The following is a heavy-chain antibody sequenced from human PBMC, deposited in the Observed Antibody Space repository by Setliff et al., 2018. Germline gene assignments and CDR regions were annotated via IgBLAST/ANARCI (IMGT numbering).Heavy chain of an antibody. CDR1: GYTLSKYY. CDR2: INPSGGLT. J-gene: IGHJ4*02. D-gene: IGHD2-2*01. CDR3: ARDRKEIVVKPPAACLDY. Sequence: GASVKVSCKASGYTLSKYYMHWVRQAPGQGLEWMGIINPSGGLTKYAQKFQGRVTMTSDTSTNTVYLEVSSLRSEDTAVYFCARDRKEIVVKPPAACLDYWGQGTQVTVSS. V-gene: IGHV1-46*03.